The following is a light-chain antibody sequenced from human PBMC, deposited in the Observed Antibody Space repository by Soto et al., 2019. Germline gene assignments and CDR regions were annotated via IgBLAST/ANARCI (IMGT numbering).Light chain of an antibody. CDR3: QQYGSSRFT. CDR2: GAS. CDR1: QSISSSY. Sequence: EIVLTQSPGTLSFSPGERATLSCRAIQSISSSYLAWYQQKPGQAPRLLVYGASSRATGIPDRFSGSGSGTDFTLTISRLEPEDFAVYYCQQYGSSRFTFGPGTKVDIK. J-gene: IGKJ3*01. V-gene: IGKV3-20*01.